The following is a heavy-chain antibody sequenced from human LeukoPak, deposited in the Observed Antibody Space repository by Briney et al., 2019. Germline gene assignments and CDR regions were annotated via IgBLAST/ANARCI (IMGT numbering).Heavy chain of an antibody. D-gene: IGHD6-19*01. CDR1: GFTFSSYA. J-gene: IGHJ4*02. V-gene: IGHV3-30-3*01. Sequence: PGGSLRLSCAASGFTFSSYAMHWVRQAPGKGLEWVAVISYGGSNKYYADSVKGRFTISRDNSKNTLYLQMNSLRAEDTAVYYCARVVVSGNGEYSGWHSFDYWGQGTLVTVSS. CDR2: ISYGGSNK. CDR3: ARVVVSGNGEYSGWHSFDY.